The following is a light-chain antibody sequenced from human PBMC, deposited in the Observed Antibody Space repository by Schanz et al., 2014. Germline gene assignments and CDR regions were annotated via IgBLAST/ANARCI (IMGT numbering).Light chain of an antibody. Sequence: QSALTQPASVSGSPGQSITISCTGTSSDVGGYNYVSWYQQHPGKAPKLMIYDVSNRPSGVSNRFSGSKSGNTASLTISGLQAEEEADYYCSSYTSSRTLEVFGGGTKLTV. CDR2: DVS. CDR1: SSDVGGYNY. J-gene: IGLJ3*02. CDR3: SSYTSSRTLEV. V-gene: IGLV2-14*03.